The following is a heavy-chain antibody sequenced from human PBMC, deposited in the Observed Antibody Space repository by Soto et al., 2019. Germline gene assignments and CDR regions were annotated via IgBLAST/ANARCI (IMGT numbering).Heavy chain of an antibody. J-gene: IGHJ4*02. D-gene: IGHD1-26*01. CDR3: AKGEWGILAFIAVHAGSWLDC. V-gene: IGHV3-23*01. Sequence: GGSLRLSCAASGFTFSSYAMSWVRQAPGKGLEWVSAISGSGGSTYYADSVKGRFTISRDNSKNTLYLQMNSLRAEDTAVYYCAKGEWGILAFIAVHAGSWLDCWGQGAVVSVSS. CDR2: ISGSGGST. CDR1: GFTFSSYA.